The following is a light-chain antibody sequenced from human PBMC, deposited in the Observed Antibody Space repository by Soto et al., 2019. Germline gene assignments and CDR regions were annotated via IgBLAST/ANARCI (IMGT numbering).Light chain of an antibody. CDR1: QSVSTY. V-gene: IGKV3-11*01. CDR3: QQRGNWPWT. CDR2: DVS. Sequence: EIVLTQSPATLSLSPGERATLSCRASQSVSTYLAWYQQKPGQAPRLLIYDVSKRATGIPARFSGSGSGTDFTLTIGRLEPEDFAVYYCQQRGNWPWTFGQGTKVEIK. J-gene: IGKJ1*01.